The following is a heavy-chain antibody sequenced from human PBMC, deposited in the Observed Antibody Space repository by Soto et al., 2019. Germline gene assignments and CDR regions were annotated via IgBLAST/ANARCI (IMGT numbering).Heavy chain of an antibody. CDR1: GLLIISYA. Sequence: GCSLRLSSAASGLLIISYALSWVHPAPWKGLEWVSSISASGGTANLADSVEGRCTISRDNSKSTLYLQMNSLRAEDTAVYYCAKLTYPSDSTGYYYERVSGWIDSWGQGT. D-gene: IGHD3-22*01. CDR3: AKLTYPSDSTGYYYERVSGWIDS. V-gene: IGHV3-23*01. CDR2: ISASGGTA. J-gene: IGHJ5*01.